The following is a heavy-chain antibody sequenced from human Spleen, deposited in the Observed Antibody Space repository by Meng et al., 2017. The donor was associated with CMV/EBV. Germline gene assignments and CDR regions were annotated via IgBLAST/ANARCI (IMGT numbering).Heavy chain of an antibody. CDR1: GFTFSTYG. D-gene: IGHD2-2*01. CDR2: IRYDGSKE. J-gene: IGHJ4*02. V-gene: IGHV3-30*02. Sequence: GESLKISCAASGFTFSTYGMNWVRQAPGKGLEWVAFIRYDGSKEYYADSVKGRLTISRDNSKSTLFLQMNSLRAEDTSVYYCARDPRVKSYVVVPAASDYWGQGTMVTVSS. CDR3: ARDPRVKSYVVVPAASDY.